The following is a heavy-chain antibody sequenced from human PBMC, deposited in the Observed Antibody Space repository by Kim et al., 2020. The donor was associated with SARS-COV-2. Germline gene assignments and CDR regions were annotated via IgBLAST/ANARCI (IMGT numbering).Heavy chain of an antibody. J-gene: IGHJ4*02. V-gene: IGHV4-61*07. D-gene: IGHD3-22*01. Sequence: LKSRVTISVDTSKNQFSLKLSSVTAEDTAVYYCARHPYYYDSSGYYPFDYWGQGTLVTVSS. CDR3: ARHPYYYDSSGYYPFDY.